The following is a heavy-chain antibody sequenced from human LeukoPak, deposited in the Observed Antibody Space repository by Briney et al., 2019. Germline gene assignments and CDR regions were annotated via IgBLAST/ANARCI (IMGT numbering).Heavy chain of an antibody. CDR3: AGGHIARGNWFDA. J-gene: IGHJ5*02. V-gene: IGHV1-2*06. CDR1: GYTFTGYY. D-gene: IGHD6-13*01. CDR2: INPNSGGT. Sequence: ASVKVSCKASGYTFTGYYMHWVRQAPGQGLEWMGRINPNSGGTNYAQKFQGRVTMTRDTSISTAYMELSRLRSDDTALYYCAGGHIARGNWFDAWGQGTLVTVSA.